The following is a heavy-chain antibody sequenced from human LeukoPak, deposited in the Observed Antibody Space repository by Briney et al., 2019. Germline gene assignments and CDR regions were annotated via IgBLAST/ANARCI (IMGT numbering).Heavy chain of an antibody. J-gene: IGHJ6*02. CDR1: GGTFSSCA. Sequence: EASVKVSCKASGGTFSSCAFSWVRQAPGQGLEWMGGIFPMFGKANYAQKFQGRVTMTRNTSISTAYMELSSLRSEDTAVYYCARSSVEDGYDFWSGYYNYYYYGMDVWGQGTTVTVSS. V-gene: IGHV1-69*05. D-gene: IGHD3-3*01. CDR2: IFPMFGKA. CDR3: ARSSVEDGYDFWSGYYNYYYYGMDV.